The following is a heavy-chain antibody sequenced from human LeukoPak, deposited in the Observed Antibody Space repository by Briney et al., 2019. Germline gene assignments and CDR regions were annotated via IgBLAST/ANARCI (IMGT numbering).Heavy chain of an antibody. CDR3: AKSAGYCSGGSCYDYYYMGV. J-gene: IGHJ6*03. D-gene: IGHD2-15*01. Sequence: GGSLRLSCAASGFTYSSYAMSWVRQAPGKGLEWVSAISGSGGSTYYADSVKGRFTISRDNSKNTLYLQMNSLRAEDTAVYYCAKSAGYCSGGSCYDYYYMGVWGKGTTVTVSS. V-gene: IGHV3-23*01. CDR1: GFTYSSYA. CDR2: ISGSGGST.